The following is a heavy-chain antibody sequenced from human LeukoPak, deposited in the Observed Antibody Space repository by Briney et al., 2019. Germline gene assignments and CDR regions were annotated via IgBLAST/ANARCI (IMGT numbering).Heavy chain of an antibody. CDR2: IYPGDSDT. J-gene: IGHJ4*02. CDR3: TSRSAVAGRFNDFDY. CDR1: GYSFTSYW. V-gene: IGHV5-51*01. Sequence: GESLKISCKGSGYSFTSYWIGWVRQMPGKGLEWMGIIYPGDSDTRYSPSFHGQVTISADKSISTAYLQWSSLKAPDTAMYYCTSRSAVAGRFNDFDYWGQGTLVTVSS. D-gene: IGHD6-19*01.